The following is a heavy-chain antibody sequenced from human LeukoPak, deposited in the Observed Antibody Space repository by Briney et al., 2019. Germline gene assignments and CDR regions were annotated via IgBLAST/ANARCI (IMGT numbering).Heavy chain of an antibody. D-gene: IGHD3-22*01. CDR1: GGSISSSSYY. Sequence: SETLSLTFTVSGGSISSSSYYWGWIRQPPGKGLEWIGSIYYSGSTYYNPSLKSRVTISVDTSKNQFSLKLSSVTAADTAVYYCARRYYYDSSGYPIYWYFDLWGRGTLVTVSS. V-gene: IGHV4-39*01. CDR2: IYYSGST. CDR3: ARRYYYDSSGYPIYWYFDL. J-gene: IGHJ2*01.